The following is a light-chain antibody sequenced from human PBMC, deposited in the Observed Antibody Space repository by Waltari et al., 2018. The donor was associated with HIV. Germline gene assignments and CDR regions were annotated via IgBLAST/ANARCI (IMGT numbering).Light chain of an antibody. Sequence: QAVLPQPPSASVTPGQRVTISCSVSSPQHASNTPIAYQQLPGTAPKLLIYSNSERPSGVPDRFYGSKSGTSASLAISGLQSEDEADYYCAAWHDSLNGSWVFGGGTKLTVL. J-gene: IGLJ3*02. CDR2: SNS. V-gene: IGLV1-44*01. CDR3: AAWHDSLNGSWV. CDR1: SPQHASNT.